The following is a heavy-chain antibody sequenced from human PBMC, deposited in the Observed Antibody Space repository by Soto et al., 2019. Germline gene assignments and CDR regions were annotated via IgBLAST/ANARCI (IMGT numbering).Heavy chain of an antibody. CDR2: IWYDGSNK. CDR1: GFTCSSYG. J-gene: IGHJ6*02. V-gene: IGHV3-33*01. Sequence: PGGSLRLSCAASGFTCSSYGMHWVRQAPGKGLEWVAVIWYDGSNKYYADSVKGRFTISRDNSKNTLYLQMNSLRTEDKAVYYCERDLQHLELADYYYGMDVWGQGTTVTVSS. CDR3: ERDLQHLELADYYYGMDV. D-gene: IGHD1-7*01.